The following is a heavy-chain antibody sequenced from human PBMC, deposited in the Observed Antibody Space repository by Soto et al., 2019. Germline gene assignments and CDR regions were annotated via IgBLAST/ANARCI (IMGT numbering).Heavy chain of an antibody. Sequence: GLPIIHSYAVAGLNIGYLSVRWVRQNTGKGLEWVALIAYDGSYKYYADYVKGRFSISRDNSRNTLFLQMNSLRAEDTAVYYCARDYYKYYDSSGYYRSPAYWGQGSLVTVSS. CDR1: GLNIGYLS. D-gene: IGHD3-22*01. CDR2: IAYDGSYK. J-gene: IGHJ4*02. CDR3: ARDYYKYYDSSGYYRSPAY. V-gene: IGHV3-30-3*01.